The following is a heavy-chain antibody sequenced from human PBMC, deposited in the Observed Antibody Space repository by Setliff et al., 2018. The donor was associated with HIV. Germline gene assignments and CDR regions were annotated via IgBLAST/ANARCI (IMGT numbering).Heavy chain of an antibody. J-gene: IGHJ6*02. Sequence: QPGGSLRLSCAASGFTFSSYWMHWVRQAPGKGLVWVSRINSDGSGTSYADSVKGRFTISRDNAKNTLYLQMNSLRAEDMAVYYCARGHSGYKNGMDVWGQGTTVTVSS. CDR3: ARGHSGYKNGMDV. CDR2: INSDGSGT. V-gene: IGHV3-74*01. D-gene: IGHD5-12*01. CDR1: GFTFSSYW.